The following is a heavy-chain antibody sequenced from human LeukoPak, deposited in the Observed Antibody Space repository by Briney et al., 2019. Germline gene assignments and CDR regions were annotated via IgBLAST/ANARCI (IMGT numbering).Heavy chain of an antibody. V-gene: IGHV3-53*01. CDR3: ARGKMATITTAFDI. CDR2: IYSGGST. D-gene: IGHD5-24*01. J-gene: IGHJ3*02. CDR1: GFTVSSNY. Sequence: GGSLRLSCAASGFTVSSNYMSWVGQAPGEGLEWGSVIYSGGSTYYADSVKGRFTISRDNSKNTLYLQMNSLRAEDTAVYYCARGKMATITTAFDIWGQGTMVTVSS.